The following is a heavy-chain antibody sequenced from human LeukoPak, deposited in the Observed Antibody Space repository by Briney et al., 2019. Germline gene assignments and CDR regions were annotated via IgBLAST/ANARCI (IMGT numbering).Heavy chain of an antibody. CDR1: GYTFTGYY. J-gene: IGHJ4*02. Sequence: ASVKVSCKASGYTFTGYYMHWVRQAPGQGLEWMGWINPDSGGTNYAQRFQGRVTMTRDTSISTAYMELSRLRSDDTAVYYCARDVRRIMVRGVIGGGYFDYWGQGTLVTVSS. V-gene: IGHV1-2*02. CDR3: ARDVRRIMVRGVIGGGYFDY. CDR2: INPDSGGT. D-gene: IGHD3-10*01.